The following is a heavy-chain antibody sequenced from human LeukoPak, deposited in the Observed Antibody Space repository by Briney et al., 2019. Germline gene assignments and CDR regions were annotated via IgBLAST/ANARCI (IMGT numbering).Heavy chain of an antibody. CDR2: ISWNSGSI. CDR1: GFTFDDYA. CDR3: AKALRGYSHNEASDY. Sequence: GGSLRLSCAASGFTFDDYAMHWVRQAPGKGLEWVSGISWNSGSIGYADSVKGRFTISRDNAKDSLYLQMNSLRAEDTALYYCAKALRGYSHNEASDYSGQGTLVTVSS. V-gene: IGHV3-9*01. J-gene: IGHJ4*02. D-gene: IGHD5-18*01.